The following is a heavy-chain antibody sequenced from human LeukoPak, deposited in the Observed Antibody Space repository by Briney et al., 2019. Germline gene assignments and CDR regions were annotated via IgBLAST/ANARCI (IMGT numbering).Heavy chain of an antibody. Sequence: SVKVSCKASGGTFSSYTISWVRQAPGQGLEWMGRIIPILGIANYAQKFQGRVTITADESTSTAYMELSSLRSEDTAVYYCARGYIVGVPWGDNWFDPWGQGTLVTVSS. J-gene: IGHJ5*02. V-gene: IGHV1-69*02. CDR2: IIPILGIA. D-gene: IGHD1-26*01. CDR3: ARGYIVGVPWGDNWFDP. CDR1: GGTFSSYT.